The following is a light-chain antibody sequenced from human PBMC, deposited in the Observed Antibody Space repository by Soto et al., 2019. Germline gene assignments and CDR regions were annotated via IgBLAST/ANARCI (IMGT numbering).Light chain of an antibody. Sequence: QSALTQPPSVSGSPGQSVTISCSGTSSDVGSYNHVSWYQQAPGTAPKLMIYEVSNRSSGVPDRFSGSKSGNTASLTISGLQPEDEADYYCYSFTTSDTYVFGTGTKVTVL. J-gene: IGLJ1*01. CDR1: SSDVGSYNH. V-gene: IGLV2-18*02. CDR2: EVS. CDR3: YSFTTSDTYV.